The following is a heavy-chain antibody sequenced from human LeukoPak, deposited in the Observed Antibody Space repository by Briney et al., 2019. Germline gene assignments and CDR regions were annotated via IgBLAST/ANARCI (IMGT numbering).Heavy chain of an antibody. D-gene: IGHD3-10*01. Sequence: SVKVSCKASGYTFTSYGISWVRQAPGQGLEWMGGITPIFGNPNYAQKFQGRVTITADETTSTAYMELSSLRSDDTAVYYCARDSEKYSGWEVYYKYYYYMDAGGKGPTVTISS. V-gene: IGHV1-69*13. CDR2: ITPIFGNP. CDR3: ARDSEKYSGWEVYYKYYYYMDA. J-gene: IGHJ6*03. CDR1: GYTFTSYG.